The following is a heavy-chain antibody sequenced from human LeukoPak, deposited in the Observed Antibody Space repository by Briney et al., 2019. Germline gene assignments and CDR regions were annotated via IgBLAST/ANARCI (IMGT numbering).Heavy chain of an antibody. CDR2: ISSNGGST. CDR1: GFPFSSYA. J-gene: IGHJ4*02. Sequence: GGSLRLSCSASGFPFSSYAMHWVRQAPGKGLEYVSAISSNGGSTYYADSVKGRFTISRDNSKNTLYLQMSSLRAEDTAVYYCVKDRDSSGWYYYFDYWGQGTLVTVSS. V-gene: IGHV3-64D*06. CDR3: VKDRDSSGWYYYFDY. D-gene: IGHD6-19*01.